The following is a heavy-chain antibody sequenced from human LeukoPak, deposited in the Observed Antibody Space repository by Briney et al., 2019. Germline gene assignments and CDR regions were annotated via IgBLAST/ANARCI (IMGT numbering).Heavy chain of an antibody. CDR1: GFTVSSNY. CDR2: IYSGGTT. CDR3: ARRSYYDSSGYYPDAFDI. Sequence: GGSLRLSCAASGFTVSSNYMSWVRQAPGKGLEWVSVIYSGGTTYYADSVKGRFTISRDNSKNTLYLQMNSLRAEDTAVYYCARRSYYDSSGYYPDAFDIWGQGTMVTVSS. D-gene: IGHD3-22*01. J-gene: IGHJ3*02. V-gene: IGHV3-66*01.